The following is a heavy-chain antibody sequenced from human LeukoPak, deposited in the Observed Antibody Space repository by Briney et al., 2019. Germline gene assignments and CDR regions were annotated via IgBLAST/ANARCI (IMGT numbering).Heavy chain of an antibody. CDR1: GFPFDDYG. Sequence: PGGSLRLSCVASGFPFDDYGTFWVRHTPGKGLEWISGISWNSGIIAYAYTVKCRFTIFRDNAKTSLYLQMNRLRVEDTAVYYCVKDRYFYDSGSKTNWGQGTLVTVSS. CDR3: VKDRYFYDSGSKTN. D-gene: IGHD3-22*01. J-gene: IGHJ4*02. V-gene: IGHV3-9*01. CDR2: ISWNSGII.